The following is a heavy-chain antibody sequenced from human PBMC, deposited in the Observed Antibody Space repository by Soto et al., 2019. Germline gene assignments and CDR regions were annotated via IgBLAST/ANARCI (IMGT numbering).Heavy chain of an antibody. CDR1: GFTFSRYS. J-gene: IGHJ4*02. Sequence: GGSLRLSCAASGFTFSRYSMNWGPQAPGKGLEWVSSISSSSSYIYYADSVKGRFTISRDNAKNSLYLQMNSLRAEDTAVYYCASPVIAAADYHWGQGTLVTVSS. CDR2: ISSSSSYI. D-gene: IGHD6-13*01. V-gene: IGHV3-21*01. CDR3: ASPVIAAADYH.